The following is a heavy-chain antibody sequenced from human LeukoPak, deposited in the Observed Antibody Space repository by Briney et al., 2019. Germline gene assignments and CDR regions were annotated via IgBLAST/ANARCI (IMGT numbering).Heavy chain of an antibody. CDR3: ARDVPTGRFDY. J-gene: IGHJ4*02. CDR2: INYRATT. V-gene: IGHV4-39*07. CDR1: GGSISSSTYY. Sequence: SETLSLTSTGSGGSISSSTYYWGWIRQPPGKGLEWIGSINYRATTYYNPSVKSRVSISVDTSKNQFSLKLSSVTAADTAVYYCARDVPTGRFDYWGQGTLVPVSS.